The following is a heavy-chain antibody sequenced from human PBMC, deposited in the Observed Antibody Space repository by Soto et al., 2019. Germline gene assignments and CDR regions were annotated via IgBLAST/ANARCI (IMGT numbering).Heavy chain of an antibody. D-gene: IGHD3-3*01. Sequence: GGSLRLSCAASGFTFSSYAMSWVRQAPGKGLEWVSAISGSGGSTYYADSVKGRFTISRDNSKNTLYLQMNSLRAEDTAVYYCAKTEGRITIFGVAPVYWGQGTLVTVSS. CDR3: AKTEGRITIFGVAPVY. CDR2: ISGSGGST. CDR1: GFTFSSYA. V-gene: IGHV3-23*01. J-gene: IGHJ4*02.